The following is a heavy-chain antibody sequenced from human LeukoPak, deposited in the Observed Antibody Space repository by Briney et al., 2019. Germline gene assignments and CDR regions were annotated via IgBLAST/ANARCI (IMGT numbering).Heavy chain of an antibody. CDR3: ARDKGYYDFWSGYSPSDYYYGMDV. V-gene: IGHV3-33*01. CDR2: MWYDGSNN. Sequence: PGRSLRLSWAASGFTFSSYGMHWVGQAPGKGLEWVAVMWYDGSNNYYADSVKGRFTISRDNSKNTLYLQMNILRAEDTAVYYCARDKGYYDFWSGYSPSDYYYGMDVWARGPTVPVSS. D-gene: IGHD3-3*01. CDR1: GFTFSSYG. J-gene: IGHJ6*02.